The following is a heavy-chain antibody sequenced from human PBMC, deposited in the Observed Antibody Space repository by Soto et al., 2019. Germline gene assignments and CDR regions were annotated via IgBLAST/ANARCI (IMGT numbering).Heavy chain of an antibody. CDR3: ARGVHYYDSSGYSFDY. J-gene: IGHJ4*02. D-gene: IGHD3-22*01. V-gene: IGHV1-69*01. Sequence: QVQLVQSGAEVKKPGSSVKVSCKASGGTFSSYAISWVRQAPGQGLEWMGGIIPIFGTADYAQKFQGRVTITADESTSTAYMELSSLRSEDTAVYYCARGVHYYDSSGYSFDYWGEGTLVTVSS. CDR1: GGTFSSYA. CDR2: IIPIFGTA.